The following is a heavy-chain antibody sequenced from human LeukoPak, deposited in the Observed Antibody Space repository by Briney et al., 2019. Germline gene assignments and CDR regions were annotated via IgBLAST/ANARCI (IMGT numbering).Heavy chain of an antibody. J-gene: IGHJ4*02. Sequence: GESLRLSCAASGFTFSSYSMNWVRQAPGKGLEWVSSISSSSSYIYYADSVKGRFTISRDNAKNSLYLQMNSLRAEDTAVYYCAREGNSNEIDYWGQGTLVTVSS. CDR3: AREGNSNEIDY. CDR2: ISSSSSYI. CDR1: GFTFSSYS. D-gene: IGHD1-1*01. V-gene: IGHV3-21*01.